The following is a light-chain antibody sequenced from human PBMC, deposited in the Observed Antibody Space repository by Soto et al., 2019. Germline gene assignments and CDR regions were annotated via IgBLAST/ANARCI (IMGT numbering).Light chain of an antibody. Sequence: EIVMTQSPATLSVSPGERATLSCRASQSVSSNLAWYQQKRGQAPRLLIYAASTRATGIPARFTGSGSGTEFTLTISSLQSEDFAVYYCQQYNNWPPVTFGQGTKLEIK. V-gene: IGKV3-15*01. J-gene: IGKJ2*01. CDR1: QSVSSN. CDR3: QQYNNWPPVT. CDR2: AAS.